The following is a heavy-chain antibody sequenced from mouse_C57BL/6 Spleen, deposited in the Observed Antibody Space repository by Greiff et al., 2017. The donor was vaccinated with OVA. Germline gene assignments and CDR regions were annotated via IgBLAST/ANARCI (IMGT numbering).Heavy chain of an antibody. J-gene: IGHJ4*01. CDR3: ARSRCPIWPRYAMDY. CDR2: ILPGSGST. D-gene: IGHD1-1*02. CDR1: GYTFTGYW. V-gene: IGHV1-9*01. Sequence: QVQLKESGAELMKPGASVKLSCKATGYTFTGYWIEWVKQRPGHGLEWIGEILPGSGSTYYNEKFKGKATFTADTSSNTAYMQLRSLTTEDSAIDYCARSRCPIWPRYAMDYWGQGTSVTVSS.